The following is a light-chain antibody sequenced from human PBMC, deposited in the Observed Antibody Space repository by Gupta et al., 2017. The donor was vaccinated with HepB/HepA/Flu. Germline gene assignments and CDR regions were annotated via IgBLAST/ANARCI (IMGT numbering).Light chain of an antibody. Sequence: EIVLTQSPATLSLSVWERATLSCRASQSVGSYLAWYQQRPGQAPRLLFFDASKRATGTPDRFSGSGSGTDFTLTISGVEPEDSAIYYCQQRSDRITFGQGTRLEI. CDR2: DAS. V-gene: IGKV3-11*01. CDR3: QQRSDRIT. J-gene: IGKJ5*01. CDR1: QSVGSY.